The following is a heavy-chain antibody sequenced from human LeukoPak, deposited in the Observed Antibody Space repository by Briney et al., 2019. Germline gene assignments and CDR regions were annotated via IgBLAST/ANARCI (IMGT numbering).Heavy chain of an antibody. D-gene: IGHD5-18*01. CDR1: GFTFSSYW. Sequence: PGGSLRLSCAVSGFTFSSYWMSWGRQAPGEGMQWLAIINPDGTKKYYVDSVKGRFTISRDNAKNSLYLHMNSLRAEDMAVYYCGVGGYNHGYDYWGQGTLVTVSS. J-gene: IGHJ4*02. CDR3: GVGGYNHGYDY. CDR2: INPDGTKK. V-gene: IGHV3-7*01.